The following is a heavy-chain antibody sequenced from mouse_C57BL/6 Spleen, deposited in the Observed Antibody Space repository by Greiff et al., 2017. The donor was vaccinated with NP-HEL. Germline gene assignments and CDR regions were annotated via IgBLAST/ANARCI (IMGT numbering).Heavy chain of an antibody. CDR3: ARYGYYLYYAMDY. V-gene: IGHV1-42*01. CDR1: GYSFTGYY. D-gene: IGHD2-3*01. Sequence: VHVKQSGPELVKPGASVKISCKASGYSFTGYYMNWVKQSPEKSLEWIGEINPSTGGTTYNQKFKAKATLTVDKSSSTAYMQLKSLTSEDSAVYYCARYGYYLYYAMDYWGQGTSVTVSS. CDR2: INPSTGGT. J-gene: IGHJ4*01.